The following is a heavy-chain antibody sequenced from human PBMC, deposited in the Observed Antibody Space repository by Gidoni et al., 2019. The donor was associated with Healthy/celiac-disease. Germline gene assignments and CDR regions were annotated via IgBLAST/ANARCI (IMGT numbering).Heavy chain of an antibody. V-gene: IGHV5-51*03. CDR2: IYPGDSDT. Sequence: EVQLVQSGAEVKKPGESLKISCKGSGSSFTSYWIGWVRQMPGKGLEWMGIIYPGDSDTRYSPSFQGQVTISDDKSISTAYLQWSSLKASDTAMYYCARRLARGNSEGNWFDPWGQGTLVTVSS. CDR3: ARRLARGNSEGNWFDP. CDR1: GSSFTSYW. D-gene: IGHD2-21*02. J-gene: IGHJ5*02.